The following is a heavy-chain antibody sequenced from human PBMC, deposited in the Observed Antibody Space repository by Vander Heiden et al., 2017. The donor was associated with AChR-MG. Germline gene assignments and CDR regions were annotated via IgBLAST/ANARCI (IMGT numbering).Heavy chain of an antibody. CDR3: ARRSDYYDSSEYYFDY. Sequence: QLQLQESGPGLVKPSETLSLTCTVSGGSISSSSYYWGWIRQPPGKGLEWIGSIYYSGSTYYNPSLKSRVTISVDTSKNQFSLKLSSVTAADTAVYYCARRSDYYDSSEYYFDYWGQGTLVTVSS. CDR1: GGSISSSSYY. J-gene: IGHJ4*02. CDR2: IYYSGST. D-gene: IGHD3-22*01. V-gene: IGHV4-39*01.